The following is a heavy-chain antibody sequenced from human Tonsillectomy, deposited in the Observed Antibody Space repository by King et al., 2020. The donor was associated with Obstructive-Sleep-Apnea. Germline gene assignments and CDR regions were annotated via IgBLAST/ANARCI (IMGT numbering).Heavy chain of an antibody. D-gene: IGHD6-13*01. Sequence: QLQESGPGLVKPSETLSLTCTVSGGSISTYYWSWIRQPPGKGLEWIGYIYYSGSTNYNPSLKSRVTISVDHSKNHFSLKLSSATAADTAVYYCARAAPSIAAAGTFDYWGQGTLVTVSS. CDR1: GGSISTYY. CDR3: ARAAPSIAAAGTFDY. CDR2: IYYSGST. V-gene: IGHV4-59*01. J-gene: IGHJ4*02.